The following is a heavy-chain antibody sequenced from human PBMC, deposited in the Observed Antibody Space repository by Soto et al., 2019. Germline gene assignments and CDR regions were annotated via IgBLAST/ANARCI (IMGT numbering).Heavy chain of an antibody. Sequence: EVQLLDSGGGLVQPGGSLRLSCAASGFTFSGYALTWVRQAPGKGLEWVAAISGGGDATFYADSVKGMFTISRDNSKNTLYLQMNTLRAEDTAVYYCARKVSGSTGRPDLWYFDLCGRGTLVTVSS. J-gene: IGHJ2*01. CDR1: GFTFSGYA. V-gene: IGHV3-23*01. CDR3: ARKVSGSTGRPDLWYFDL. D-gene: IGHD3-10*01. CDR2: ISGGGDAT.